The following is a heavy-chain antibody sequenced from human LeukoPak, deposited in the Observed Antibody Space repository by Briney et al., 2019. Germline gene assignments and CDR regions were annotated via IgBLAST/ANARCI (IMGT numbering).Heavy chain of an antibody. CDR1: GGYSSGYY. V-gene: IGHV4-34*01. J-gene: IGHJ4*02. D-gene: IGHD3-9*01. CDR2: INHGGST. Sequence: SETLSLTCAVYGGYSSGYYWSWIRQPPGKGLEWIGEINHGGSTNYNPSLKSRLTISVDTSKNQFSLKLSSVTAADTAVYYCAREGVYYDILAAYYRPYYFDFWGQGTLVTVYS. CDR3: AREGVYYDILAAYYRPYYFDF.